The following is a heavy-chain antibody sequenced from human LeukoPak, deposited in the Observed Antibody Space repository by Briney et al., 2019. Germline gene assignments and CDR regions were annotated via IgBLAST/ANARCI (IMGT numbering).Heavy chain of an antibody. CDR2: IYPGDSDT. CDR3: AIRSGSGMIGNYYFDY. Sequence: EESMKISCKGSGYSFTSYWIGWVRQMPGKGLEWMGIIYPGDSDTRYRPSFQGQVTISADKSISTGYLQWSSLKASDTAMYYCAIRSGSGMIGNYYFDYWGQGTLVTVSS. V-gene: IGHV5-51*01. J-gene: IGHJ4*02. D-gene: IGHD3-22*01. CDR1: GYSFTSYW.